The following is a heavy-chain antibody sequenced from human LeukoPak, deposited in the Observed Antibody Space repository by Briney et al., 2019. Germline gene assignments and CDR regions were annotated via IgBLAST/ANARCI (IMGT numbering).Heavy chain of an antibody. CDR3: ARITSVTTTFDY. CDR2: ISSSGSTI. Sequence: PGGSLRLSCVASGFTFSSYEMNWVRQAPGKGLEWVSYISSSGSTIYYADSVKGRFTISRDNAKNSLYLQMNSLRAEDTAVYYCARITSVTTTFDYWGQGTLVTVSS. J-gene: IGHJ4*02. CDR1: GFTFSSYE. D-gene: IGHD4-17*01. V-gene: IGHV3-48*03.